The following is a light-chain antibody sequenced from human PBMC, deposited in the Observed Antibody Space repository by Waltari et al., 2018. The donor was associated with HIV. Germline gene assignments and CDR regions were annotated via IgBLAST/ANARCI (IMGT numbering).Light chain of an antibody. J-gene: IGKJ4*01. CDR1: QSISNW. V-gene: IGKV1-5*03. CDR3: QQYSSDPLT. CDR2: KAS. Sequence: DIQMTQSLSTLSASVGDKIIITCRASQSISNWLAWFQQKPGKAPKLLIYKASNLESGVPSRFSGSGSGTEFTLTINSLQPDDFATYFCQQYSSDPLTF.